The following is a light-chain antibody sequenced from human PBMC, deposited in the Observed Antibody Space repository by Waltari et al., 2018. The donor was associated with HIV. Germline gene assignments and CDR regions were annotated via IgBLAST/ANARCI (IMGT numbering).Light chain of an antibody. CDR1: QGLLYSSNNKNY. CDR3: QQYYTIPLT. V-gene: IGKV4-1*01. Sequence: DIVMTQSPDSLAVSLGERATINCKSSQGLLYSSNNKNYLAWYQQKPRQPPKLLIYWASSRESGVPWRFRGSGSGTDFTLTISSLQAEDVAVYYCQQYYTIPLTFGGGTKVEIK. CDR2: WAS. J-gene: IGKJ4*01.